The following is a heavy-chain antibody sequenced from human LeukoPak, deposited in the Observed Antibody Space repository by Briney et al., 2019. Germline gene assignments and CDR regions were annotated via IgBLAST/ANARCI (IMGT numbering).Heavy chain of an antibody. D-gene: IGHD3-10*01. CDR3: AREARDGSGTLDYGMDV. J-gene: IGHJ6*02. CDR1: GGTFSSYA. CDR2: IIPILGIA. Sequence: SVKVSCKASGGTFSSYAISWVRQAPGQGLEWMGRIIPILGIANYAQKFQGGVTITADKSTSTAYMELSSLRSEDTAVYYCAREARDGSGTLDYGMDVWGQGTTVTVSS. V-gene: IGHV1-69*04.